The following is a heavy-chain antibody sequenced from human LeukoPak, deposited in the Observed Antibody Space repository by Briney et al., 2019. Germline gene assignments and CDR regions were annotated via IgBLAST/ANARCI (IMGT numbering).Heavy chain of an antibody. CDR2: MYYSGSA. J-gene: IGHJ4*02. D-gene: IGHD3-22*01. CDR1: GGPINNYY. CDR3: ARNGDYYEKSGYYYLFDF. Sequence: PSETLSLTCTVSGGPINNYYWSWIRQPPGKGLEYIGYMYYSGSANYNPSLKSRVTISVDPSKNQFSLKLSSVTAADTAVYYCARNGDYYEKSGYYYLFDFWGQGTLVTVSS. V-gene: IGHV4-59*01.